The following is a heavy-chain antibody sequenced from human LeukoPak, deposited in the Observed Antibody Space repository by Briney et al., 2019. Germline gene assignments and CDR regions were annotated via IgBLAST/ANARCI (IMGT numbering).Heavy chain of an antibody. CDR3: AKELHGSGNYAFDY. J-gene: IGHJ4*02. CDR1: GFTFSSCA. D-gene: IGHD3-10*01. Sequence: PGGSLRLACAASGFTFSSCALSSVRQAAGNGLGLVSSISVNGGTTYNADSVKGRFPISRDNAKNTLYLQMNSLRAEDTAVYFCAKELHGSGNYAFDYWGQGTLVTVSS. CDR2: ISVNGGTT. V-gene: IGHV3-23*01.